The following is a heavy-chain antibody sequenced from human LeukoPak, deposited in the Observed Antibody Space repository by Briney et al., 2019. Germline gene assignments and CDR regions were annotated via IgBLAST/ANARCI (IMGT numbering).Heavy chain of an antibody. D-gene: IGHD3-16*02. J-gene: IGHJ3*02. CDR1: GGSIKSGDYY. Sequence: SQTLSLTCTVSGGSIKSGDYYWSWIRQHPGKGLEWIGYIYSSGSTYYNPSLNSRGTISGDTSKNQFSLKLSSVTAADTAVYYCARGHYDYVWGSYRQGAFDIWGQGTMVTVSS. CDR2: IYSSGST. CDR3: ARGHYDYVWGSYRQGAFDI. V-gene: IGHV4-31*03.